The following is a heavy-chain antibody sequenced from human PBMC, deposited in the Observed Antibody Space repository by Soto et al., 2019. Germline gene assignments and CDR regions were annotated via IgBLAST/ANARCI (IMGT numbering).Heavy chain of an antibody. V-gene: IGHV4-59*01. J-gene: IGHJ4*02. Sequence: PSETLSLTCTFSGCSISSYYWIWIRQPPGKGLEWIGYIYYSGSTSYNPSLKSRVTISVDTSKNQFSLKLSSVTAADTAVYYCARRHGPFDFWGQGTLVTVSS. CDR2: IYYSGST. CDR1: GCSISSYY. CDR3: ARRHGPFDF.